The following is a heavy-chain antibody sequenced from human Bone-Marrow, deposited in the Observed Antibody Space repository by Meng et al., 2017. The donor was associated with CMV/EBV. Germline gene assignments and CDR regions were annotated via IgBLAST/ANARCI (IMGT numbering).Heavy chain of an antibody. D-gene: IGHD1-26*01. V-gene: IGHV3-30*02. CDR1: VFTFSSYA. CDR3: VTDLVGAAAGHFDY. Sequence: GGSLRLSCAASVFTFSSYAMHWVRQAPGKGLDWVAITWYDETKKFYGDSVKGRFTIPRDDSKNTVFLQMNSLRAEDTAVYYCVTDLVGAAAGHFDYWGQGTLVTFYS. J-gene: IGHJ4*02. CDR2: TWYDETKK.